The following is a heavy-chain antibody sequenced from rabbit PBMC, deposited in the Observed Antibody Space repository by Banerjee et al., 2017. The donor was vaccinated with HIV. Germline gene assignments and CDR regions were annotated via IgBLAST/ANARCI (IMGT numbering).Heavy chain of an antibody. V-gene: IGHV1S40*01. J-gene: IGHJ4*01. CDR2: IYTGSSGST. CDR3: VRGGYDENYFNL. CDR1: GFSFSSGYD. Sequence: QQLVESGGGLVKPGASLTLTCTASGFSFSSGYDMCWVRQAPGKGLEWIARIYTGSSGSTYYASWAKGRFTISKTSSTTVTLQMTSLTAADTATYFCVRGGYDENYFNLWGPGTLVTVS. D-gene: IGHD2-1*01.